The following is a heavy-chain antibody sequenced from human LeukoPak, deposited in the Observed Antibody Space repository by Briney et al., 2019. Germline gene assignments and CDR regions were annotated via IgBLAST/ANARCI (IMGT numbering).Heavy chain of an antibody. CDR2: INHSGST. J-gene: IGHJ4*02. CDR3: ARVDGPNSFDY. D-gene: IGHD3/OR15-3a*01. V-gene: IGHV4-34*01. CDR1: GGSFSGYY. Sequence: KPSETLSLTCAVYGGSFSGYYWSWIRQPPGKGLEWIGEINHSGSTNYNPSLKSRVTISVDTSKNQFSLKLSSVTAADTAVYYCARVDGPNSFDYWGQGTLVTVSS.